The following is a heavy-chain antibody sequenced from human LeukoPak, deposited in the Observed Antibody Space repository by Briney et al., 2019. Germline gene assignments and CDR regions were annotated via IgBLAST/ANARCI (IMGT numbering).Heavy chain of an antibody. Sequence: PGGSLRLSCAASGFTFSSYWMSWVRQAPGKGLEWVADIKQDGSEKYYVDSVKGRFTISRDNAKNSLYLQMNSLRAEDTAVYYCARGENHYYGSGRFDPWGQGTLVTVSS. CDR1: GFTFSSYW. CDR3: ARGENHYYGSGRFDP. V-gene: IGHV3-7*01. J-gene: IGHJ5*02. CDR2: IKQDGSEK. D-gene: IGHD3-10*01.